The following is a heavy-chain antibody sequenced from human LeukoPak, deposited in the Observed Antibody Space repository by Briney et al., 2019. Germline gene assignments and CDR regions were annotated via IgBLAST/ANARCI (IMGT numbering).Heavy chain of an antibody. V-gene: IGHV4-30-4*08. CDR3: ARGYYDVLTNYPKNFDQ. D-gene: IGHD3-9*01. J-gene: IGHJ4*02. CDR2: IFYSGST. CDR1: GGSISSSRYY. Sequence: SETLSLTCTVPGGSISSSRYYWGWIRQPPGKGLEWIGYIFYSGSTYYNPSLKSRLTISVDTSKNQFSLKLSSVTAADTAVYYCARGYYDVLTNYPKNFDQWGQGTLVTVSS.